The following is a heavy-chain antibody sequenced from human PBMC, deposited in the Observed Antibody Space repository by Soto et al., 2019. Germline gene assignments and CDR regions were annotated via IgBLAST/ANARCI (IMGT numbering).Heavy chain of an antibody. CDR3: ARSLRLAARPFDY. CDR1: GGTFSSYA. CDR2: IIPIFGTA. Sequence: QVQLVQSGAEVKKPGSSVKLSCKASGGTFSSYAISWVRQAPGQGLEWMGGIIPIFGTANYAQKFQGRVTMTADESTSTAYMELSSLRSEDTAVYYCARSLRLAARPFDYWGQGTLVTVSS. D-gene: IGHD6-6*01. V-gene: IGHV1-69*01. J-gene: IGHJ4*02.